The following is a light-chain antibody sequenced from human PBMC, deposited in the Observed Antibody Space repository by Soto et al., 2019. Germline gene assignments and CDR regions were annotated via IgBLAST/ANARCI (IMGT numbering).Light chain of an antibody. J-gene: IGLJ2*01. CDR2: EVS. CDR1: SSDIGGYNY. V-gene: IGLV2-8*01. CDR3: SSYAGNNDLV. Sequence: QSALTQPPSASGSPGQSVTISCTGASSDIGGYNYVSWYQQYPGKAPKLMIYEVSNRPSGVPDRFSGSKSGNTASLTVSGLQAEDEADYYCSSYAGNNDLVFGGGTKLTVL.